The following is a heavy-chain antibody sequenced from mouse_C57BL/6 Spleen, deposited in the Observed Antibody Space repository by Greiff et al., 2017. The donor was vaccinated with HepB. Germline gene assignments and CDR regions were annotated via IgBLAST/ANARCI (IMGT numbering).Heavy chain of an antibody. CDR2: INPNNGGT. CDR1: GYTFTDYY. CDR3: ASYYYGSSLSYWYFDV. Sequence: EVQLQQSGPELVKPGASVKISCKASGYTFTDYYMNWVKQSHGKSLEWIGDINPNNGGTSYNQKFKGKATLTVDKSSSTAYMELRSLTSEDSAVYYCASYYYGSSLSYWYFDVWGTGTTVTVSS. J-gene: IGHJ1*03. V-gene: IGHV1-26*01. D-gene: IGHD1-1*01.